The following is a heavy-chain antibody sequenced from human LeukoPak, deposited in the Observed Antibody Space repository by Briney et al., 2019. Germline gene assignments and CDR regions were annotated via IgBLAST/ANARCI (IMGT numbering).Heavy chain of an antibody. Sequence: SETLSLTCTVSGGSITGTTYYWAWFRQPPGKGLEWIGSLYSDGKTFYGPSRKSRITISGDTSKNHHSLKLTSVTAADTAVYYCARRSGDWAVNWFDPWRQGTLVTVSS. CDR3: ARRSGDWAVNWFDP. CDR1: GGSITGTTYY. V-gene: IGHV4-39*02. CDR2: LYSDGKT. D-gene: IGHD2-21*02. J-gene: IGHJ5*02.